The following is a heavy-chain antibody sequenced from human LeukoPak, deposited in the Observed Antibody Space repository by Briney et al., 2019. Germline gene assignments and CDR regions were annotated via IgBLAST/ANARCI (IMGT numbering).Heavy chain of an antibody. CDR1: GFTFSSYR. CDR2: ISTSSSTI. Sequence: GGSLRLSCTASGFTFSSYRMNWVRKAPGKGMEWVSYISTSSSTIYYADYVKGRFTISRDNAKNSLYLQMNSLRAEDTAVYYCARDPRWEPDAFDIWGQGTMVTVSS. V-gene: IGHV3-48*01. D-gene: IGHD1-26*01. CDR3: ARDPRWEPDAFDI. J-gene: IGHJ3*02.